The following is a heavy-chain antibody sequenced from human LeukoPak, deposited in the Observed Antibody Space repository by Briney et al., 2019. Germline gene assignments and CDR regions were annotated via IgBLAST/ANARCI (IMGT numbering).Heavy chain of an antibody. D-gene: IGHD2-15*01. CDR2: ITSTSTYI. CDR1: GFTFSSYT. V-gene: IGHV3-21*01. CDR3: ARDLGGWYFDY. J-gene: IGHJ4*02. Sequence: GGSLRLSCAASGFTFSSYTINWVRQTPGKGLEWVSSITSTSTYIYYADSVKGRFTISRDNAKNSLYLQMNSLRAEDTAVYYCARDLGGWYFDYWGQGTLVTVSS.